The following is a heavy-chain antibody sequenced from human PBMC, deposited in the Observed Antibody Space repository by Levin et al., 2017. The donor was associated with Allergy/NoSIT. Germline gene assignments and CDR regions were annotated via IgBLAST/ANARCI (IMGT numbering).Heavy chain of an antibody. V-gene: IGHV3-53*01. CDR3: ASWPRTLRWGSFGIDY. D-gene: IGHD4-23*01. Sequence: GGSLRLSCAASGLTVSDNYMSWVRQAPGKGPEWVSVMYSGGSTYYSDSVKGRFTISRDNSKNTVYLQMNSLGADDTAVYYCASWPRTLRWGSFGIDYWGQGTLVTVSS. CDR2: MYSGGST. CDR1: GLTVSDNY. J-gene: IGHJ4*02.